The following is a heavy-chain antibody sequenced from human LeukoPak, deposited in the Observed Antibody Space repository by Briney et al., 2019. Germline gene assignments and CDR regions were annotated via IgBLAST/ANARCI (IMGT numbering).Heavy chain of an antibody. Sequence: PGGSLRLSCAASGFTFSSYVMSWVRQAPGKGLEWVSGISGSGYTTYYADSVKGRFTISRDNSKNTLYLQMNSLRAEDTAVYYCASLYDTRRGLCGPGCHRAIDYWGQGTLVTVSS. CDR1: GFTFSSYV. CDR2: ISGSGYTT. V-gene: IGHV3-23*01. J-gene: IGHJ4*02. CDR3: ASLYDTRRGLCGPGCHRAIDY. D-gene: IGHD3-22*01.